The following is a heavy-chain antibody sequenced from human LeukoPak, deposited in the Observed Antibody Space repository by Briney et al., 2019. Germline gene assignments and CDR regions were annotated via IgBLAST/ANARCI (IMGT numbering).Heavy chain of an antibody. J-gene: IGHJ4*02. D-gene: IGHD3-22*01. V-gene: IGHV5-10-1*01. CDR2: IGPSDSYT. CDR1: GYSFTSYW. Sequence: GESLKISCKGSGYSFTSYWISWVRQMPGKGLEWMGRIGPSDSYTNYSPSFQGHVTISADKSISTAYLQWSSLKASDTAMYYCARHQDTYYDSSKDDYWGQGTLVTVSS. CDR3: ARHQDTYYDSSKDDY.